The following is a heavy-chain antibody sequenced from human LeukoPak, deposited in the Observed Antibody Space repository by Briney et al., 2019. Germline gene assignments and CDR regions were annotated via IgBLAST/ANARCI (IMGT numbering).Heavy chain of an antibody. CDR3: ARGHPRAFDY. CDR2: IYSSGNT. J-gene: IGHJ4*02. V-gene: IGHV4-59*01. Sequence: PSETLSLTCTVSGGSLNSYYWSWIRQPPGKGLEWVGYIYSSGNTNYNPSLKSRVAMSVDSSKNQLSLKMNSVTAADTAVYYCARGHPRAFDYWGQGTLVTVSS. CDR1: GGSLNSYY.